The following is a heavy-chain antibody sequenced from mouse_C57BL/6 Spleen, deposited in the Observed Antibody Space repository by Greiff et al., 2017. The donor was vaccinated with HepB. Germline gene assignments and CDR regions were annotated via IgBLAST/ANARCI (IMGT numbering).Heavy chain of an antibody. CDR2: IDPETGGT. J-gene: IGHJ3*01. CDR1: GYTFTDYE. D-gene: IGHD2-4*01. CDR3: TRGYDYDGAWFAY. Sequence: QVQLQQSGAELVRPGASVTLSCKASGYTFTDYEMHWVKQTPVHGLEWIGAIDPETGGTAYNQKFKGKAILTADKSSSTAYMELRSLTSEDSAVYYCTRGYDYDGAWFAYLGQGTLVTVSA. V-gene: IGHV1-15*01.